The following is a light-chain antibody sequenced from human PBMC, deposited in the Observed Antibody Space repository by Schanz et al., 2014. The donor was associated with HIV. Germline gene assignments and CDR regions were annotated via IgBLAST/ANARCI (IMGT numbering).Light chain of an antibody. CDR3: QQYYTTQTWT. V-gene: IGKV3-20*01. CDR2: ATS. CDR1: QRLSSSY. J-gene: IGKJ1*01. Sequence: EIVLTQSPGSLSLSPGGRATLSCGASQRLSSSYLAWYQQKRDQPPRLVIYATSTRAAGIPDRFSGTGSGTDFTLTISSLQAEDVAVYYCQQYYTTQTWTFGQGTKVEIK.